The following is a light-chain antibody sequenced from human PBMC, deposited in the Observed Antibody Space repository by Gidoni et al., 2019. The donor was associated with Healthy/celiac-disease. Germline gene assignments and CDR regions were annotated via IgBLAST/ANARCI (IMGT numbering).Light chain of an antibody. V-gene: IGKV3-11*01. CDR3: QQRSNWPPVLT. J-gene: IGKJ4*01. CDR1: QSVSSY. Sequence: EIVLTHSPATLSLSPGERATLSCRASQSVSSYLAWYQQKPGQAPRLLIYDASNRATGIPARFSGSGSGTDFTLTISSLEPEDFAVYYCQQRSNWPPVLTFGGXTKVEIK. CDR2: DAS.